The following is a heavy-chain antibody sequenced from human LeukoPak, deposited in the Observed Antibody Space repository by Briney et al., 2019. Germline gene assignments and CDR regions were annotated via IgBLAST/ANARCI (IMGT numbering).Heavy chain of an antibody. CDR1: GFTFSSYA. V-gene: IGHV3-30-3*01. CDR2: ISYDGSNK. CDR3: ARDFGVPAAIPFDY. D-gene: IGHD2-2*02. J-gene: IGHJ4*02. Sequence: QPGRSLRLSCAASGFTFSSYAMHWVRQAPGKGLEWVAVISYDGSNKYYADSVKGRFTISRDNSKNSLYLQMNSLRAEDTAVYYCARDFGVPAAIPFDYWGQGTLVTVSS.